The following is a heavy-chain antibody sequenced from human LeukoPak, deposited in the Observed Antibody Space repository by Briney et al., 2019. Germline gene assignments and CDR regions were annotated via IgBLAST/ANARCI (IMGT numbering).Heavy chain of an antibody. J-gene: IGHJ6*03. CDR2: INHSGST. Sequence: SETLSLTCAVYGGSFSGYYWSWIRQPPGKGLEWIGEINHSGSTNYNPSLKSRVTISVDTSKNQFSLKLSSVTAADTAVYYCARVRGYGYYYMDVWGKGTTVTVSS. D-gene: IGHD3-3*01. V-gene: IGHV4-34*01. CDR3: ARVRGYGYYYMDV. CDR1: GGSFSGYY.